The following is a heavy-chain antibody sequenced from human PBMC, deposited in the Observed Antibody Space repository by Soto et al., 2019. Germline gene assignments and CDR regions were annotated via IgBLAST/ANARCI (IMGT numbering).Heavy chain of an antibody. Sequence: PSETLSLTCAVSGGSISSGGYSWSWIRQPPWKGLEWIGYIYHSGSTYYNPSLKSRVTISVDTSKNQFSLKLSSVTAADTAVYYCARHYNLYYDSSGYYSPFDYWGQGTLVTVSS. CDR1: GGSISSGGYS. V-gene: IGHV4-30-2*03. J-gene: IGHJ4*02. CDR3: ARHYNLYYDSSGYYSPFDY. D-gene: IGHD3-22*01. CDR2: IYHSGST.